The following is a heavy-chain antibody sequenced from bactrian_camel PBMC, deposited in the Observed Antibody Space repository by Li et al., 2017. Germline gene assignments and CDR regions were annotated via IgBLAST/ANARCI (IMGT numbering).Heavy chain of an antibody. CDR3: AADRGNFGYQLRARTFDF. Sequence: QVQLVESGGGSVQTGGSLRLSCAASGYTYSSYCMGWFRQAPGKEREGVAAIYSYYVTTYYADFVKGRFTISQDNAKNTLYLQMNTLKPEDTAMYYCAADRGNFGYQLRARTFDFWGQGTQVTVS. J-gene: IGHJ6*01. D-gene: IGHD3*01. CDR1: GYTYSSYC. V-gene: IGHV3-2*01. CDR2: IYSYYVTT.